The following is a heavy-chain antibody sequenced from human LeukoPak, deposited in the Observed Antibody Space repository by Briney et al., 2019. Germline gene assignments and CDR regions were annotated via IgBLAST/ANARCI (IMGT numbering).Heavy chain of an antibody. CDR3: ASTRITIFGVVRTFFDY. CDR2: INHSGST. D-gene: IGHD3-3*01. V-gene: IGHV4-34*01. J-gene: IGHJ4*02. Sequence: SETLSLTCAVYGGSFSGYYWSWIRQPPGMGLEWIGEINHSGSTNYNPSPKSRVTISVDTSKNQFSLKLSSVTAADTAVYYCASTRITIFGVVRTFFDYWGQGTLVTVSS. CDR1: GGSFSGYY.